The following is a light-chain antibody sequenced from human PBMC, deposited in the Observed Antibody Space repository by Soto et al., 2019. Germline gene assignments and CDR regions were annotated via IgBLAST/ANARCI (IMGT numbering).Light chain of an antibody. J-gene: IGKJ3*01. CDR2: GAS. CDR3: QQYTTSPFT. CDR1: QSVGSNY. Sequence: EIVLTQSPGTLSLSPGERATLYCRASQSVGSNYLAWYQQKPGQAPRVLIYGASSRATGIPDRFSGSGSGADFTLTISRLEPEDFAVYYCQQYTTSPFTFGPGTTGDIK. V-gene: IGKV3-20*01.